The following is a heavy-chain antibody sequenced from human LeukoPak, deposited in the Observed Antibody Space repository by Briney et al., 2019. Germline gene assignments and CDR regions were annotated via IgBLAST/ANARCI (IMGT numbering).Heavy chain of an antibody. CDR2: IYYSGST. J-gene: IGHJ5*02. Sequence: SETLSLTCTVSGGSISSYYWSWIRQPPGKGLEWIGYIYYSGSTNYNPSLKSRVTISVDTSKNQFSLKLSSVTAADTAVYYCAKRDKYYYGSGSYYRGSWFDPWGQGTLVTVSS. CDR3: AKRDKYYYGSGSYYRGSWFDP. V-gene: IGHV4-59*12. CDR1: GGSISSYY. D-gene: IGHD3-10*01.